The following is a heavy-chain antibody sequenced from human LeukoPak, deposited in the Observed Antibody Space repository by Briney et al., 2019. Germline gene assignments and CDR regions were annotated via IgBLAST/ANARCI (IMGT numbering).Heavy chain of an antibody. CDR2: IYYSGST. Sequence: PSETLSLTCTVSGGSISSGGYYWSWIRQHPGKGLEWIGYIYYSGSTYCNPSLKSRVTISVDTSKNQFSLKLSSVTAADTAVYYCARELRLVTHVWGQGTLVTVSS. J-gene: IGHJ4*02. CDR1: GGSISSGGYY. V-gene: IGHV4-31*03. CDR3: ARELRLVTHV. D-gene: IGHD3-9*01.